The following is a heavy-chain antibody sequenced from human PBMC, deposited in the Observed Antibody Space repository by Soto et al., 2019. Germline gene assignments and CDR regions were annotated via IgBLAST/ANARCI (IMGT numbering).Heavy chain of an antibody. CDR2: ISAYNGNT. V-gene: IGHV1-18*01. Sequence: QVQLVQSGAEVKKPGASVRVSCKASGYTFTNYGIGWVRQAPGQGLEWMGWISAYNGNTHYAEKLQGRFTMTTDTSTSTADMELRSLRSDDTAVYDCARGGQECSSTSCSYIYDGMDVWGQGTTVTVSS. CDR1: GYTFTNYG. CDR3: ARGGQECSSTSCSYIYDGMDV. J-gene: IGHJ6*02. D-gene: IGHD2-2*01.